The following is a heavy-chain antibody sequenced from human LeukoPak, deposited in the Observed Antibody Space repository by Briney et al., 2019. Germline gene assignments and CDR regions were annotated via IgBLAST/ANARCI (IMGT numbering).Heavy chain of an antibody. D-gene: IGHD4-23*01. J-gene: IGHJ6*03. V-gene: IGHV3-30*02. Sequence: GGSLRLSCAASGFIFNTYVMHWVRQAPGKGLEWLAFIRYDGSNKNYADSVKGRFTISRDNTKNSLYLQMNSLRAEDTALYYCAKGTTVVTRGYYYYYMDVWGKGTTVTVSS. CDR3: AKGTTVVTRGYYYYYMDV. CDR1: GFIFNTYV. CDR2: IRYDGSNK.